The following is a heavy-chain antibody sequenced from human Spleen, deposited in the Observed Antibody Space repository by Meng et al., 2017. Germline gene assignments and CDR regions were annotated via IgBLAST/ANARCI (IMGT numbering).Heavy chain of an antibody. CDR2: IYYNANS. J-gene: IGHJ5*01. D-gene: IGHD3-22*01. V-gene: IGHV4-39*01. CDR3: ARASYNYDSWFDS. CDR1: GGSISTRSYY. Sequence: QVQLQESGPGLVKPSETLSLSCTVSGGSISTRSYYWVWTRPPPGRGLELIGQIYYNANSSYNPSLKSRVTVSVAPSRTQFSLNLNTVTAADTAIYSCARASYNYDSWFDSWGQGTLVTVSS.